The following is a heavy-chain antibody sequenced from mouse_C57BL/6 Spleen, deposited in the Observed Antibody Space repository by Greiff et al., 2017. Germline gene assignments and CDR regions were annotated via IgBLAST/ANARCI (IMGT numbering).Heavy chain of an antibody. Sequence: QVQLQQPGAELVMPGASVKLSCKASGYTFTSYWMHWVKQRPGQGLEWIGEIDPSDSYTNYNQKFKGKSTLTVDKSSSTAYMQLSSLTSEDSAVYYCARRGAQLGRFDYWGQGTTLTVSS. CDR2: IDPSDSYT. CDR1: GYTFTSYW. D-gene: IGHD4-1*02. V-gene: IGHV1-69*01. CDR3: ARRGAQLGRFDY. J-gene: IGHJ2*01.